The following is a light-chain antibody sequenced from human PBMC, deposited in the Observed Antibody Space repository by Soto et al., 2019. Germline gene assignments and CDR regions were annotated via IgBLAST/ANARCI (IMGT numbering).Light chain of an antibody. CDR1: QSISSW. J-gene: IGKJ1*01. CDR2: KAS. V-gene: IGKV1-5*03. CDR3: LQYNSYSWT. Sequence: DIQMTQPPSTLSASVGDRVTITCRASQSISSWLAWYQQKPGKAPKLLIYKASSLESGVPSRFSGSGSGTEVTLTSSSLQPDDFATYYCLQYNSYSWTFGQGTKVEIK.